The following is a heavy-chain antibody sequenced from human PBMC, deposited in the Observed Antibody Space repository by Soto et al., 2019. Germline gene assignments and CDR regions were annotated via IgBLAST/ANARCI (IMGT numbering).Heavy chain of an antibody. Sequence: QITLKESGPTLVKPTETLTLTCTFSGFSLSTSGVGVGWIRQPPGEALEYLAHIYWDDDKRYNPSLESRLTIPKDTSNNQVVLTMTNMDPVDTGTYYCVHRPRSGGSLPFDYWGQGTLVTVSS. V-gene: IGHV2-5*02. CDR3: VHRPRSGGSLPFDY. CDR2: IYWDDDK. CDR1: GFSLSTSGVG. J-gene: IGHJ4*02. D-gene: IGHD6-19*01.